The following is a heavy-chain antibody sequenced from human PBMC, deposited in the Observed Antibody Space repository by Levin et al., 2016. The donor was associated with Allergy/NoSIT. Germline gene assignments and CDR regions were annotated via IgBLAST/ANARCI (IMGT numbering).Heavy chain of an antibody. CDR1: GFTFSSYA. D-gene: IGHD2-2*02. Sequence: GGSLRLSCAASGFTFSSYAMHWVRQAPGKGLEYVSAISSNGGSTYYADSVKGRFTISRDNSKNTLYLQMGSLRAEDMAVYYCARVCVVVPAAIFLALSVVRFGARKKRYYMDVWGKGTTVTVSS. CDR3: ARVCVVVPAAIFLALSVVRFGARKKRYYMDV. V-gene: IGHV3-64*02. CDR2: ISSNGGST. J-gene: IGHJ6*03.